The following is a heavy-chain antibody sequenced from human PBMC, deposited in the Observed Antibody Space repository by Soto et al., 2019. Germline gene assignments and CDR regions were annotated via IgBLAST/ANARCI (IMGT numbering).Heavy chain of an antibody. V-gene: IGHV4-4*02. D-gene: IGHD1-1*01. CDR3: ARVRQGCSANNCHFDP. J-gene: IGHJ5*01. CDR1: GGSVRAPDW. Sequence: ASETLSLTCPLSGGSVRAPDWWNWVRQSPDKGLEWIAEVHISGHSNYNPSLRSRVSVSIDSSKNQFYLNLNSVTAADTAIYYCARVRQGCSANNCHFDPWGQGT. CDR2: VHISGHS.